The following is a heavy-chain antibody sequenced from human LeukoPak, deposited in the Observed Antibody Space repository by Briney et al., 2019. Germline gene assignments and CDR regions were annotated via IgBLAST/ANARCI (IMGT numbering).Heavy chain of an antibody. Sequence: GGSLRLSCAASGFTFSLYTMHWVRQAPGKGLEWVAVISYDGSDKYYADSVKGRFTISRDNSKNTLFLQMNSLRAEDTAVYYCAKPARRHSGSYRALWRAFDIWGQGTMVTVSS. J-gene: IGHJ3*02. D-gene: IGHD1-26*01. CDR3: AKPARRHSGSYRALWRAFDI. V-gene: IGHV3-30*04. CDR1: GFTFSLYT. CDR2: ISYDGSDK.